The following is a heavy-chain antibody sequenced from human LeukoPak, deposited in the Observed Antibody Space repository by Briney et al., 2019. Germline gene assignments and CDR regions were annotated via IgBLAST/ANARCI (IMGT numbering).Heavy chain of an antibody. CDR2: ISAYNGNT. J-gene: IGHJ6*03. Sequence: ASVKVSCKASGYTFTSYGISWVRQAPGQGLEWMGWISAYNGNTNYAQKLQGRVTMTTDTSTSTAYMELRSLRSDDTAVYYCARAFNLAAAGTVYYYMDVWGKGTTVTVSS. D-gene: IGHD6-13*01. CDR1: GYTFTSYG. V-gene: IGHV1-18*01. CDR3: ARAFNLAAAGTVYYYMDV.